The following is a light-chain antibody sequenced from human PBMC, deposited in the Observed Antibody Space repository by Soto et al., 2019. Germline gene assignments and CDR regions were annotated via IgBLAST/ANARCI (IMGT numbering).Light chain of an antibody. J-gene: IGKJ5*01. Sequence: EIVLTQSPDTLSLSPGERATLSCRASQTVIRNYLAWHQQKPGQTPRLLVYGASSRATGIPDRFSGSGAGAYFNLTISRLEPADFGVYYCQQYGSSHTFGQGTRLEIK. V-gene: IGKV3-20*01. CDR1: QTVIRNY. CDR3: QQYGSSHT. CDR2: GAS.